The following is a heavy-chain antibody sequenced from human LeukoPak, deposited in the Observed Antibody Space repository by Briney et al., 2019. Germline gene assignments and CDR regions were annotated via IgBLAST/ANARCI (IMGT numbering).Heavy chain of an antibody. D-gene: IGHD1-14*01. J-gene: IGHJ3*02. CDR1: GGSISSYY. V-gene: IGHV4-59*01. Sequence: SETLSLTCTVSGGSISSYYWSWIRQPPGKGLEWIGYIYYSGSTNYSPSLKSRVTISVDTSKNQFSLKLSSVTAADTAVYYCARARYNWNHGAFDIWGQGTMVTVSS. CDR3: ARARYNWNHGAFDI. CDR2: IYYSGST.